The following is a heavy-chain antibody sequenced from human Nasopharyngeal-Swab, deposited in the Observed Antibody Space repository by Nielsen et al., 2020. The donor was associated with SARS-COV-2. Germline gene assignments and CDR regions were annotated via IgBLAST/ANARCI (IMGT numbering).Heavy chain of an antibody. CDR2: IYYSGST. J-gene: IGHJ6*02. CDR3: ARHGLRSYGYGFYYGMDV. D-gene: IGHD5-18*01. CDR1: GGSISSSSYY. V-gene: IGHV4-39*01. Sequence: ETLSLTCTVSGGSISSSSYYWGWIRQPPGKGLEWIGSIYYSGSTYYNPSLKSRVTISVDTSKNQFSLKLSSVTAADTAVYYCARHGLRSYGYGFYYGMDVWGQGTTVTVSS.